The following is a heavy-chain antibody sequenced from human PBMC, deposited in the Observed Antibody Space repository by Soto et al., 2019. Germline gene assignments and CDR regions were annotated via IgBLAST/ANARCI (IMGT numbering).Heavy chain of an antibody. CDR3: ARHGSGTYSPIDY. CDR1: GGSITGAYYY. Sequence: QLQLQESGPGLVKPSETLSLTCTFSGGSITGAYYYWGWIRQSPGKGLEYIGSIHYSGRTYYNPSLQGRVTVSVDTSKNQFSLRLVSVTAADTAVYYCARHGSGTYSPIDYWGQGTLVTVSS. D-gene: IGHD3-10*01. J-gene: IGHJ4*02. CDR2: IHYSGRT. V-gene: IGHV4-39*01.